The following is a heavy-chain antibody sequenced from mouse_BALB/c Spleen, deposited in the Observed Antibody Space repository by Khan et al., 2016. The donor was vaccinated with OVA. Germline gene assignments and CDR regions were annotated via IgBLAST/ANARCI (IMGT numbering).Heavy chain of an antibody. Sequence: EVQLQESGPGLVKPSQSLSLTCSVTGYSITSGYFLNWIRQFPGNNLEWMGYIRYDGNSDYNPSLKNRISITRDTSKNQFFLKLNSVTPEDTATYYGARGGSSGPAWFTYWGQGTLVTVSA. CDR3: ARGGSSGPAWFTY. CDR1: GYSITSGYF. J-gene: IGHJ3*01. V-gene: IGHV3-6*02. CDR2: IRYDGNS. D-gene: IGHD3-1*01.